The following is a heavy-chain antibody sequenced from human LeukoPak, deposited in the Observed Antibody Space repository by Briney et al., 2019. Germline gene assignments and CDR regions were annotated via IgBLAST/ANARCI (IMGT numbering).Heavy chain of an antibody. D-gene: IGHD3-16*02. CDR3: AGASSWPRAFDI. CDR1: GYTFTSYA. V-gene: IGHV1-2*02. Sequence: ASVKVSCKASGYTFTSYAMNWVRQAPGQGLEWMGWINPHSGGTDHAQKFQGRVTMTRDTSISTAYMELSRLRSDDTAVYYCAGASSWPRAFDIWGQGTMVTVSS. CDR2: INPHSGGT. J-gene: IGHJ3*02.